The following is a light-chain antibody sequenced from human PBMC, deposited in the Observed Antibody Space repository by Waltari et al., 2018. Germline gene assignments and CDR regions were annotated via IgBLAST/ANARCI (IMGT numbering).Light chain of an antibody. CDR1: SSDVGGYNY. CDR3: SSYAGSTL. Sequence: QSALTQPPSASGSPGQSVTISCTGTSSDVGGYNYVYWYQQHPGKAPKLMIDEVSKRPAGVPDRFSGSKSGNTASLTVSGLQAEDEADYYCSSYAGSTLFGGGTKLTVL. CDR2: EVS. J-gene: IGLJ2*01. V-gene: IGLV2-8*01.